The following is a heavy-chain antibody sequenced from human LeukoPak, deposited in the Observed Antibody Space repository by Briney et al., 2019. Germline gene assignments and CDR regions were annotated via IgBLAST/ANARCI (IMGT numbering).Heavy chain of an antibody. J-gene: IGHJ4*02. D-gene: IGHD6-13*01. V-gene: IGHV3-53*01. Sequence: GGSLRLSCAASGFTVSSNYMSWVRQAPGKGLEWVSVIYSGGSTYYADSVKGRFTISGDNSKNTLYLQMNSLRAEDTAVYYCARGAYSSSWYSGNYFDYWGQGTLVTVSS. CDR2: IYSGGST. CDR1: GFTVSSNY. CDR3: ARGAYSSSWYSGNYFDY.